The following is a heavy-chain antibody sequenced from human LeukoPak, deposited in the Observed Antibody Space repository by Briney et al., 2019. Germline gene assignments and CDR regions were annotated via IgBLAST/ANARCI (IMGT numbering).Heavy chain of an antibody. V-gene: IGHV3-30*04. D-gene: IGHD6-13*01. Sequence: GGSLRLSCAASGFTFSSFAMHWVRQAPGKGLEWVAVISYDGGNKYYADSVKGRFTISRDNSKNTLYLQMNSLTAEDTAVYYCARDDRGIAAAGFFDYWGQGTLVTVSS. CDR3: ARDDRGIAAAGFFDY. J-gene: IGHJ4*02. CDR1: GFTFSSFA. CDR2: ISYDGGNK.